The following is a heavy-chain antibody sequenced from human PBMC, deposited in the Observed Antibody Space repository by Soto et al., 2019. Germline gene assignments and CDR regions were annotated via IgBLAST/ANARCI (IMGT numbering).Heavy chain of an antibody. Sequence: QVQLVQSGAEVKKPGASVQVSCKASGYTFTRYSINWVRQAPGQGLEWVGWISNYNGDTKYAQKFQGRVTLTTDTSTTTTYMDLRSLTSDDTAVYFCARGDSTGSPTGWFDTWGQGTLVTVSS. CDR2: ISNYNGDT. V-gene: IGHV1-18*04. J-gene: IGHJ5*02. CDR3: ARGDSTGSPTGWFDT. D-gene: IGHD6-19*01. CDR1: GYTFTRYS.